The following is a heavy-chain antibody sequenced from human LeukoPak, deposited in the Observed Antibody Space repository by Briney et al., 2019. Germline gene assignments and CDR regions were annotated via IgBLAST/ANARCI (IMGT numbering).Heavy chain of an antibody. CDR1: GFTFSSYS. J-gene: IGHJ3*02. V-gene: IGHV3-21*01. CDR2: ISSSSSYI. D-gene: IGHD3-22*01. CDR3: AREQDTYYYDSSGHDAFDI. Sequence: PGGSLRLSCAASGFTFSSYSTNWVRQAPGKGLEWVSSISSSSSYIYYADSVKGRFTISRDNAKNSLYLQMNSLRAEDTAVYYCAREQDTYYYDSSGHDAFDIWGQGTMVTVSS.